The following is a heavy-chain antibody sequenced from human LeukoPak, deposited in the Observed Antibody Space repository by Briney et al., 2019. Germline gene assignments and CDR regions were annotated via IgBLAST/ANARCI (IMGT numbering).Heavy chain of an antibody. V-gene: IGHV3-49*04. Sequence: PGGSLTLSCITSGLTFGDYGMSWVRQAPGKGLEWVSLIRSKARGGTIEDAASVKGRFTISRDDSKSTVYLQMTNLKIEDTGIYYCTSDQGGPKYWGQGTLVTVSS. J-gene: IGHJ4*02. CDR3: TSDQGGPKY. CDR1: GLTFGDYG. D-gene: IGHD2-15*01. CDR2: IRSKARGGTI.